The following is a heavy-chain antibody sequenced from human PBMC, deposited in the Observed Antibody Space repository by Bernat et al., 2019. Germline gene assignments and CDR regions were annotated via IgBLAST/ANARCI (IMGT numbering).Heavy chain of an antibody. CDR3: AGQRVTYDAFDI. J-gene: IGHJ3*02. V-gene: IGHV4-39*01. D-gene: IGHD5-18*01. Sequence: QLQLQESGPGLVKPSETLSLTCTVSGGSISSSSYYWGWIRQPPGMGLEWIGSIYYSGSTYYNPSLKSRVTMSVDTSKNQFSLKLSSVTAADTAVYYCAGQRVTYDAFDIWGQGTMVTVSS. CDR1: GGSISSSSYY. CDR2: IYYSGST.